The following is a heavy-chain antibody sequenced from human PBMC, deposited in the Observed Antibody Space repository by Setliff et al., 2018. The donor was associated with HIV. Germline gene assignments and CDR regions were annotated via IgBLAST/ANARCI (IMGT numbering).Heavy chain of an antibody. V-gene: IGHV1-69*13. CDR2: IIPIFGPT. CDR3: VGLGYSFSYRWWFDP. J-gene: IGHJ5*02. D-gene: IGHD5-18*01. CDR1: KGTFTTYR. Sequence: GASVKVSCKASKGTFTTYRFTWVRQAPGQGLEWMGGIIPIFGPTNYAQKFQGRLTIAADESTSTAYMELSSLRSEDTAVYYCVGLGYSFSYRWWFDPWGQGTLVTVSS.